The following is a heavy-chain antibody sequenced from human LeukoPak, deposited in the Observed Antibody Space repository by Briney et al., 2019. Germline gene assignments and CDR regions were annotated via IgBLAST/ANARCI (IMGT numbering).Heavy chain of an antibody. D-gene: IGHD5-18*01. CDR1: GGSISSYY. Sequence: SETLSLNCTVSGGSISSYYWSWIRQPPGKGLEWIGYFYYSGSTNYNPSLKSRVTISVDTSKNQFSLKLSSVTAADTAVYYCARVGYSYGYWADYWGQGTLVTVSS. CDR2: FYYSGST. V-gene: IGHV4-59*13. J-gene: IGHJ4*02. CDR3: ARVGYSYGYWADY.